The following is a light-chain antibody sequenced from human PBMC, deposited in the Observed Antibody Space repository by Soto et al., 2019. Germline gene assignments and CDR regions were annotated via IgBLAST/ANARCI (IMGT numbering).Light chain of an antibody. V-gene: IGLV1-40*01. CDR3: QSYDISLHNYV. CDR1: TSNIGAPYD. J-gene: IGLJ1*01. CDR2: GDN. Sequence: QSVLTQQPSVSGAPGQRVSISCTGSTSNIGAPYDVHWYQHLPGTAPKLLIYGDNNRPSGVPDRFSGSKSGTSASLAITRLQAEDEADYYCQSYDISLHNYVFGTGTKV.